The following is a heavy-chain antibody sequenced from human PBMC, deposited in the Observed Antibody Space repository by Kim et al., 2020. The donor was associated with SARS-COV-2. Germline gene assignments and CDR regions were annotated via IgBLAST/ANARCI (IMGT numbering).Heavy chain of an antibody. J-gene: IGHJ4*02. D-gene: IGHD1-26*01. V-gene: IGHV4-31*02. Sequence: YSNPSLMSRVTISVDTSKNQFSLKLSSVTAADTAVYYCARDLVGATYFDYWGQGTLVTVSS. CDR3: ARDLVGATYFDY.